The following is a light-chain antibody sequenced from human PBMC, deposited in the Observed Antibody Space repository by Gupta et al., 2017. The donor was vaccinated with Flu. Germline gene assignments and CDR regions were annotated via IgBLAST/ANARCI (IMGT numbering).Light chain of an antibody. CDR3: QQSDNLPFT. CDR1: HDINTY. J-gene: IGKJ3*01. V-gene: IGKV1-33*01. CDR2: AAF. Sequence: DIHVTESPSSLSAYVGDRVTITCRASHDINTYLNWYQHKPGKAPKLLINAAFKLEIGVPSRFSGSGPGSHYSLTISNLQPEDIATYYCQQSDNLPFTFGPGTKV.